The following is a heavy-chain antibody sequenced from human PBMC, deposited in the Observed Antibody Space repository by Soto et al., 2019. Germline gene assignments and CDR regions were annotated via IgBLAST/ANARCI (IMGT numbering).Heavy chain of an antibody. V-gene: IGHV3-21*01. CDR2: ISSSSSYI. CDR1: GFTFSSYS. CDR3: ARDLGYCSGGSCYSSRNAFDI. J-gene: IGHJ3*02. Sequence: AGGSLRLSCAASGFTFSSYSMNWVRQAPGKGLEWVSSISSSSSYIYYADSVKGRFTISRDNAKNSLYLQMNSLRAEDTAVYYCARDLGYCSGGSCYSSRNAFDIWGQGTMVTVSS. D-gene: IGHD2-15*01.